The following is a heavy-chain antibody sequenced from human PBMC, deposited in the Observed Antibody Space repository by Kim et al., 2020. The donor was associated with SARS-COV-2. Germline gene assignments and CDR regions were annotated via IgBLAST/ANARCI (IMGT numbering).Heavy chain of an antibody. J-gene: IGHJ4*02. Sequence: TNYAQKFQGRVTMTRDTSISTAYMELSRLRSDDTAVYYCARLRTSSPLDYWGQGTLVTVSS. CDR2: T. V-gene: IGHV1-2*02. D-gene: IGHD4-17*01. CDR3: ARLRTSSPLDY.